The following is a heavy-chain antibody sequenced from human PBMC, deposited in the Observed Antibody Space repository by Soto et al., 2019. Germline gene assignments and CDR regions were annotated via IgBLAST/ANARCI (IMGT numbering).Heavy chain of an antibody. Sequence: KASETLSLTCTVSGGSISSGGYYWSWIRQHPGKGLEWIGYIYYSGSTYYNPSLKSRVTISVDPSKNQFSLKLSSVTAADTAVYYCARDPSTTATPPYYYSMDVWGQGTTVTAS. D-gene: IGHD4-17*01. J-gene: IGHJ6*02. CDR3: ARDPSTTATPPYYYSMDV. CDR2: IYYSGST. CDR1: GGSISSGGYY. V-gene: IGHV4-31*03.